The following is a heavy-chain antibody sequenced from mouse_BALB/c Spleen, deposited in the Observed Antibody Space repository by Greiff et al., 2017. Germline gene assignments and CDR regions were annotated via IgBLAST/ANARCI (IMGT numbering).Heavy chain of an antibody. CDR2: IDPANGNT. D-gene: IGHD1-1*01. CDR1: GFNIKDTY. CDR3: ARSLITTVVGDY. Sequence: VQLQQSGAELVKPGASVKLSCTASGFNIKDTYMHWVKQRPEQGLEWIGRIDPANGNTKYDPKFQGKATITADTSSNTAYLQLSSLTSEDTAVYYCARSLITTVVGDYWGQGTTLTVSS. J-gene: IGHJ2*01. V-gene: IGHV14-3*02.